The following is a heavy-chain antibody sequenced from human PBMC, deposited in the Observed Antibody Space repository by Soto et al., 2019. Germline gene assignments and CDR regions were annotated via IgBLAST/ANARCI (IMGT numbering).Heavy chain of an antibody. D-gene: IGHD3-9*01. CDR2: IKSKTDGGTT. V-gene: IGHV3-15*01. Sequence: PGGSLRLSCAASGFTFSNAWMSWVRQAPGKGLEWVGRIKSKTDGGTTDYAAPVKGRFTISRDDAKNTLYLQMNSLKTEDTAVYYCTTEALYYDILTGYRMGFDYWGQGTLVTVSS. CDR3: TTEALYYDILTGYRMGFDY. J-gene: IGHJ4*02. CDR1: GFTFSNAW.